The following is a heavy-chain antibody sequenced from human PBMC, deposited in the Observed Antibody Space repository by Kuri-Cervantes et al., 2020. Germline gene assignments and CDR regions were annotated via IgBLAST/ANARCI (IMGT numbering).Heavy chain of an antibody. D-gene: IGHD1-1*01. J-gene: IGHJ6*03. V-gene: IGHV4-59*01. CDR3: ARDGSGSSYMDV. CDR2: ISHTGHA. CDR1: GGSFSGYY. Sequence: GSLRLSCAVYGGSFSGYYWSWIRQPPGRGLEWIAYISHTGHASYNPSLNGRVTISVDASKNQFSLKLTSVTAADTAVYYCARDGSGSSYMDVWGKGATVTVSS.